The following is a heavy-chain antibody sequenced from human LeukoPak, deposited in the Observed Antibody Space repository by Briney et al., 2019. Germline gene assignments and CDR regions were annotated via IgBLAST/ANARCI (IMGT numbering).Heavy chain of an antibody. D-gene: IGHD6-6*01. CDR3: ARDMTSSSSGYFDY. J-gene: IGHJ4*02. CDR1: GFTFSSYS. V-gene: IGHV3-21*01. Sequence: PGRSLRLSCAASGFTFSSYSMNWVRQAPGKGLEWVSSISSSSSYIYYADSVKGRFTISRDNAKNSLYLQMNSLRAEDTAVYYCARDMTSSSSGYFDYWGQGTLVTVSS. CDR2: ISSSSSYI.